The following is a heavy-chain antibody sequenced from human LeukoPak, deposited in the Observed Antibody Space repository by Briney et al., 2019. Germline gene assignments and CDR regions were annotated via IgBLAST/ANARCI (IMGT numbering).Heavy chain of an antibody. CDR3: AKDQFGVTMVRGQFDY. V-gene: IGHV3-23*01. D-gene: IGHD3-10*01. CDR1: GFTFSSYA. Sequence: GGSLRLSCAASGFTFSSYAMSWVRQAPGRGLEWVSAISGSGGSTYYADSVKGRFTISRDNSKNTLYLQMNSLRAEDTAVYYCAKDQFGVTMVRGQFDYWGQGTLVTVSS. J-gene: IGHJ4*02. CDR2: ISGSGGST.